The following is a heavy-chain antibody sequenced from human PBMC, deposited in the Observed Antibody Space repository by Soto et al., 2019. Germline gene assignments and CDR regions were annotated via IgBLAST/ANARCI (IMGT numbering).Heavy chain of an antibody. V-gene: IGHV4-30-4*01. CDR3: ARDRSNSPDLLDS. D-gene: IGHD1-1*01. J-gene: IGHJ4*02. CDR1: GGSIISDEYY. Sequence: QVQLQESGPGLVKPSQTLSLTCSVSGGSIISDEYYWTWIRQPPGGGLEWIGHVYYTGGTSYSPSLKSRLTISVDTSKNQFSLRLNSVSAADTAVYYCARDRSNSPDLLDSWGRGTLVTVSS. CDR2: VYYTGGT.